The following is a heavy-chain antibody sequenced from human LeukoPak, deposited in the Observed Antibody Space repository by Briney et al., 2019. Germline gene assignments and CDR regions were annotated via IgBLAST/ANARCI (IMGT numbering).Heavy chain of an antibody. Sequence: GGSLRLSCAASGFTFSSYGMHWVRQAPGKGLEWVAFIRYDGSNKYYADSVKGRFTISRDNSKNTLYLHVNSLRPEDTAVYYCAKDPYNWNYAAASYFDYWGQGTLVTVSS. CDR1: GFTFSSYG. D-gene: IGHD1-7*01. V-gene: IGHV3-30*02. J-gene: IGHJ4*02. CDR2: IRYDGSNK. CDR3: AKDPYNWNYAAASYFDY.